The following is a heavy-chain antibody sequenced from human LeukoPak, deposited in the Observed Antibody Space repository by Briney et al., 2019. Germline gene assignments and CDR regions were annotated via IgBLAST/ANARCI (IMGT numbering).Heavy chain of an antibody. V-gene: IGHV1-69*06. D-gene: IGHD1-7*01. CDR2: IIPAFGTA. CDR3: ARDYNWNFANSSPFDY. CDR1: GDTPPSHA. J-gene: IGHJ4*02. Sequence: SVKVSCKSSGDTPPSHAISWVRQAPGQGLGWMGGIIPAFGTANYAQKFQGRVTITADKSTRTAYMEMSSLRSEDTAVYYCARDYNWNFANSSPFDYWGQGTLVTVSS.